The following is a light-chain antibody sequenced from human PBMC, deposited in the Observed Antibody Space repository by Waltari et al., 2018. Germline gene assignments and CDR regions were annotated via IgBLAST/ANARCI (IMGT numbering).Light chain of an antibody. CDR3: QQYYSTPPA. V-gene: IGKV4-1*01. CDR2: WAS. CDR1: QSVLYSSNNKNY. Sequence: DIVMTQSPDSLAVSLGERATINCKSSQSVLYSSNNKNYLAWYQQKPGQPPKLLIYWASTRESGVPDRFSGSGSGTDFTLTISSLQAEYVAVYYWQQYYSTPPAFGGGTKVEIK. J-gene: IGKJ4*01.